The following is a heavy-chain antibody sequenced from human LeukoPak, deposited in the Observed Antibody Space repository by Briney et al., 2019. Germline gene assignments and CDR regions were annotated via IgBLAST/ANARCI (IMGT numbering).Heavy chain of an antibody. CDR3: ANSASGAIGPA. CDR1: RYTFTRYY. Sequence: ASVNDSCKASRYTFTRYYMLWVPQAPGPGLEWMGRINPNSGGTNYAQKFQGRVTMTRDTSISTAHMQLSRQRSADTAVYYCANSASGAIGPAWGQGTLVTVSS. CDR2: INPNSGGT. V-gene: IGHV1-2*06. D-gene: IGHD6-25*01. J-gene: IGHJ5*02.